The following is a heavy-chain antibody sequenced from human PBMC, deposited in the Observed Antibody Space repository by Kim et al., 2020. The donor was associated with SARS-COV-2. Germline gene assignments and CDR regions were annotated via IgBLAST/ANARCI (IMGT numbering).Heavy chain of an antibody. V-gene: IGHV4-59*01. CDR3: ARVGYSGYDQPEYYYYYGMDV. Sequence: SETLSLTCTVSGGSISSYYWSWIRQPPGKGLEWIGYIYYSGSTNYNPSLKSRVTISVDTSKNQFSLKLSSVTAADTAVYYCARVGYSGYDQPEYYYYYGMDVWGQGPTVTVSS. CDR2: IYYSGST. D-gene: IGHD5-12*01. CDR1: GGSISSYY. J-gene: IGHJ6*02.